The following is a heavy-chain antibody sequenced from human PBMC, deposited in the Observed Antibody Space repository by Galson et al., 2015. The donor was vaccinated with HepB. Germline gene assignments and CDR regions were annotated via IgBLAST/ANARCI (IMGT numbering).Heavy chain of an antibody. D-gene: IGHD3-10*01. CDR1: GFTFSSYA. Sequence: CAASGFTFSSYAMHWVRQAPGKGLEWVAVISYDGSNKYYADSVKGRFTISRDNSKNTLYLQMNSLRAEDTAVYYCAKGWGYYYGSGSSTLFDYWGQGTLVTVSS. CDR3: AKGWGYYYGSGSSTLFDY. CDR2: ISYDGSNK. V-gene: IGHV3-30*04. J-gene: IGHJ4*02.